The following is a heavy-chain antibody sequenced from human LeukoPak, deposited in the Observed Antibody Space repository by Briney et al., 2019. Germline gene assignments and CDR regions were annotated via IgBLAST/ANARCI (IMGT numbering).Heavy chain of an antibody. D-gene: IGHD4-11*01. CDR2: LNSDGSST. Sequence: PGGSLRLSCAASGFTFSSYWMHWVRQAPGKGLVWVSRLNSDGSSTRYADSMKGRFTISRDNAKNTLYLQMNSLRVEDTAEYYCVRGDYSNYDFDYWGQGTLVTASS. J-gene: IGHJ4*02. V-gene: IGHV3-74*01. CDR3: VRGDYSNYDFDY. CDR1: GFTFSSYW.